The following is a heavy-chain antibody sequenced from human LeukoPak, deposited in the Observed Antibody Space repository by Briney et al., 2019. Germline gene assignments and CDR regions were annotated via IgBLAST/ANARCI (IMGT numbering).Heavy chain of an antibody. D-gene: IGHD3-16*01. J-gene: IGHJ3*01. CDR3: ARGLPGRDAFDV. Sequence: SETLSLTCTVSGGSISSFYWNWIRQPPGKGLEWVGYVFYSGNTNYNPSLGSRVTISEDTSKNQFSLNLNSLTTADTAVYYCARGLPGRDAFDVWGQGTVVTVSS. CDR2: VFYSGNT. CDR1: GGSISSFY. V-gene: IGHV4-59*13.